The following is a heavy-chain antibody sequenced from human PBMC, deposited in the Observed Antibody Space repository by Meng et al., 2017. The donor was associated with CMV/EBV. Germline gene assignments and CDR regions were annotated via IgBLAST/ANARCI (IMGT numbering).Heavy chain of an antibody. V-gene: IGHV3-21*04. CDR1: GFTFSSYE. Sequence: GESLKISCAASGFTFSSYEMNWVRQAPGKGLEWVSSISSSSSYIYYADSVKGRFTISRDNAKNSLYLQMNSLRAEDTAVYYCAKDAHIVVVPAALYYWGQGTLVTVSS. CDR3: AKDAHIVVVPAALYY. CDR2: ISSSSSYI. D-gene: IGHD2-2*01. J-gene: IGHJ4*02.